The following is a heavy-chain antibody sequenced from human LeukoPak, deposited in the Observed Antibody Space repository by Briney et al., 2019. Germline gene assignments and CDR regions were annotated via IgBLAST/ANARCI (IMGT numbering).Heavy chain of an antibody. J-gene: IGHJ6*03. D-gene: IGHD6-19*01. CDR3: AKDLTQWSKHYNYYMDV. V-gene: IGHV3-48*03. Sequence: GGSLRLSCAASGFTFSSYEMNWVRQAPGKGLEWVSFISSSGSTIYYADSVKGRFTISRDNAKNSLYLQMNSLRAEDTAVYYCAKDLTQWSKHYNYYMDVWGKGTTVTISS. CDR2: ISSSGSTI. CDR1: GFTFSSYE.